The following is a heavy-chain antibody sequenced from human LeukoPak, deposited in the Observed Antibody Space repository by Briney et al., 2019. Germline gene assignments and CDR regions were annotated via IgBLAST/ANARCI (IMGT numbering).Heavy chain of an antibody. J-gene: IGHJ3*02. CDR3: LSDTGYAFGT. CDR2: IGSSSSTI. D-gene: IGHD4-17*01. Sequence: GGSLRLSCAASGFTFSSYSLNWVRQAPGKGLEWVSYIGSSSSTIYYTDSVKGRFTISRDNAKDSLYLQMNSLRDEDTAIYYCLSDTGYAFGTSGQRTMVTVSS. CDR1: GFTFSSYS. V-gene: IGHV3-48*02.